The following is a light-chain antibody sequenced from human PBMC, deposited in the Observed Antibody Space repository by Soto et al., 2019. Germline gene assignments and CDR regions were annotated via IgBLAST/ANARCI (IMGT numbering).Light chain of an antibody. CDR2: DAS. CDR3: QQYNNWHPLT. CDR1: QSVSIN. J-gene: IGKJ4*01. Sequence: EIVMTQSPGTLSVSPGERATLSCRASQSVSINLAWYQQKPGQAPRLLIYDASTRATGIPARFSGSGSGTEFTLTIRSLQSKDFAVYYCQQYNNWHPLTFGGGTKVDIK. V-gene: IGKV3D-15*01.